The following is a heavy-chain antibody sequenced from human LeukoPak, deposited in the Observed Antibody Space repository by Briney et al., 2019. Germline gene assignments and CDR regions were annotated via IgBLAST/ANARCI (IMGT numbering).Heavy chain of an antibody. D-gene: IGHD3-9*01. CDR2: IYHSGST. Sequence: SETLSLTCAVSGGSISSSNWWSWVRQPPGKGLEWIGEIYHSGSTNYNPSLKSRVTISVDKSKNQFSLKLSSVTAADTAVYYCARVRVYYDILTGYWWAFDIWGQGTMVTVSS. CDR1: GGSISSSNW. V-gene: IGHV4-4*02. CDR3: ARVRVYYDILTGYWWAFDI. J-gene: IGHJ3*02.